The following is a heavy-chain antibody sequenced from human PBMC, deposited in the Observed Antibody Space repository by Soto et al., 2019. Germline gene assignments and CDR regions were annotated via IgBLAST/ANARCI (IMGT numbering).Heavy chain of an antibody. D-gene: IGHD2-8*01. CDR1: GFMFENYA. J-gene: IGHJ5*02. V-gene: IGHV3-23*01. CDR3: AKGKSENGVDWLDP. Sequence: GGSLRLSCAASGFMFENYAMLWVRQAPGKGLEWVATVRGNSYGAYYADSVRGRFIISRDNSKNTMSLQLNSLRDDDTAIYYCAKGKSENGVDWLDPWGPGTLVTVSS. CDR2: VRGNSYGA.